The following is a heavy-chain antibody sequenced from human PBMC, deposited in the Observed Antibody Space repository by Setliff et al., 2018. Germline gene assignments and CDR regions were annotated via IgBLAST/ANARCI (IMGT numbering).Heavy chain of an antibody. D-gene: IGHD3-10*01. CDR2: ISPHNGNA. Sequence: GASVKVSCKASGYTFTDFGVSWVRQAPGQGLECVGWISPHNGNAYYAPKFQGTVLMTADTSTTTAYLELRSLRSDDTAVYYCSRLVRFCTRIVCQRLSGDDYWGQGTLVTVSS. V-gene: IGHV1-18*01. CDR1: GYTFTDFG. J-gene: IGHJ4*02. CDR3: SRLVRFCTRIVCQRLSGDDY.